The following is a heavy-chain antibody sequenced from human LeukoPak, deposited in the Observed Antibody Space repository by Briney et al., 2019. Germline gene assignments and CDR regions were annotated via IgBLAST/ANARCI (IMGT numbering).Heavy chain of an antibody. V-gene: IGHV4-59*08. CDR3: AVAYCGGDCGNWYFDL. D-gene: IGHD2-21*02. Sequence: PSETLSLTCTVSGGSISSYYWSWIRQPPGKGLEWIGYIYYSGSTNYNPSLKSRVTISVDTSKNQFSLKLSSVTAADTAVYYCAVAYCGGDCGNWYFDLWGRGTLVTVSS. J-gene: IGHJ2*01. CDR1: GGSISSYY. CDR2: IYYSGST.